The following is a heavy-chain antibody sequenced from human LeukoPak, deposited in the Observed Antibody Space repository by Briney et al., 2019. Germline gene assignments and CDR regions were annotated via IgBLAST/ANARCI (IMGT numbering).Heavy chain of an antibody. V-gene: IGHV1-8*01. D-gene: IGHD3-3*01. CDR1: GYTFTSYD. Sequence: GASVKVSCKASGYTFTSYDINWVRQAPGQGLEWMGWMNPNSGNTGYAQKFQGRVTMTRNTSISTAYMELSSLRSEDTAVYYCARAGSITIFGVVIRDNYYYYYGMDVWGQGTTVTVSS. CDR3: ARAGSITIFGVVIRDNYYYYYGMDV. CDR2: MNPNSGNT. J-gene: IGHJ6*02.